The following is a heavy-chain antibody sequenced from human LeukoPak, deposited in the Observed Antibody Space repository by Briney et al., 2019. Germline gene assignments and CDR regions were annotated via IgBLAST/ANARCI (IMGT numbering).Heavy chain of an antibody. CDR2: IKQDGSAT. V-gene: IGHV3-7*01. Sequence: GGSLRLSYAASGFTFSTYWMSWVRQAPGKGLEWVANIKQDGSATYYVDSVRGRFTISRDNAKNSLYLQMNNLRSEDTAVYYCASPLAVAGNFWGQGTLVTVSS. CDR1: GFTFSTYW. CDR3: ASPLAVAGNF. D-gene: IGHD6-19*01. J-gene: IGHJ4*02.